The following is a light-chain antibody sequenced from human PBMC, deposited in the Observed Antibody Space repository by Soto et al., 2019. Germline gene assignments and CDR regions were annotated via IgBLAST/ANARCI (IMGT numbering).Light chain of an antibody. CDR3: HQYGSSRGT. CDR2: GAS. Sequence: IVLTQSPGTLSLSPGERATLSCRASESLSSAYLAWYQQKPGQAPRLLIYGASSRATGIPDRFSGSGSGTDFTLTISRLEPEDFAVYYCHQYGSSRGTFGQGTKVDIK. V-gene: IGKV3-20*01. CDR1: ESLSSAY. J-gene: IGKJ1*01.